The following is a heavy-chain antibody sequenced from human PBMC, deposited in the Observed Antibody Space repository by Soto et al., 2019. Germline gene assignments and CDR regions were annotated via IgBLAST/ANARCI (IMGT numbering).Heavy chain of an antibody. J-gene: IGHJ4*02. D-gene: IGHD6-13*01. CDR3: ARRISASGRGWDY. V-gene: IGHV3-53*01. Sequence: EVQLVESGGGLIHPGGSLRLSCAASGFNVNSDYMNWVRQTPGKGLEWVASIYSGETTYYADSVRGRFTISSDKSKNTLYLQMNSLRAEDTAVYYCARRISASGRGWDYWGQGTLVTVSS. CDR1: GFNVNSDY. CDR2: IYSGETT.